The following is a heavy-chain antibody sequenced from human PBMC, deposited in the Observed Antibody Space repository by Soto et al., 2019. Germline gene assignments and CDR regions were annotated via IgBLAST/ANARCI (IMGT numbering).Heavy chain of an antibody. CDR1: GFTVNRNY. J-gene: IGHJ4*02. CDR3: ARGAGSTLAARNIDF. D-gene: IGHD2-15*01. V-gene: IGHV3-66*01. Sequence: PGGSLRLSCAASGFTVNRNYMNWVRQAPGKGLEWVSLINSAGDTFYADSVRGRFTVSRDNSKNAVYLQMDSLRAEGTALYYCARGAGSTLAARNIDFWGQGTLVTVSS. CDR2: INSAGDT.